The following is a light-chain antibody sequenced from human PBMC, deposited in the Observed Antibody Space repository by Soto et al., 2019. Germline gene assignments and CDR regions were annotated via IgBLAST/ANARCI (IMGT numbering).Light chain of an antibody. CDR2: WAT. Sequence: DFVMTQSPDSLAVSLGERASINCKSSQSVFYNSNKRDYLAWYQHKPGQPPKLLIYWATTRQSGVPDRFSGSGSGTDFTLTISSLQPEDVAFYYCQQYYDNPLTFGPGTKVEIK. CDR3: QQYYDNPLT. V-gene: IGKV4-1*01. CDR1: QSVFYNSNKRDY. J-gene: IGKJ3*01.